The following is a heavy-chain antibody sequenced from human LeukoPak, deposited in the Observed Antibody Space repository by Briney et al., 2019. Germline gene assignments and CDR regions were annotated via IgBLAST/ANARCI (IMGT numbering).Heavy chain of an antibody. CDR2: ISSSSSNI. Sequence: GGSLRLSCAASGFTCSSYSMNWVRQAPGKGLEWVSYISSSSSNIYYADSVKGRFTISRDNAKNSLYLQMNSLRAEDTAVYYCARPYYYDSSGYYPPPYYYMDVWGKGTTVTVSS. CDR3: ARPYYYDSSGYYPPPYYYMDV. D-gene: IGHD3-22*01. J-gene: IGHJ6*03. CDR1: GFTCSSYS. V-gene: IGHV3-48*01.